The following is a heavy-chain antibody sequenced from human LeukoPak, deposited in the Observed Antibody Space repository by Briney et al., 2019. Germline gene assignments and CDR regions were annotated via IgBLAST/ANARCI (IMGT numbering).Heavy chain of an antibody. Sequence: KTGGSLRLSCAASGFTFINAWMSWVRQAPGKGLEWVSYISSSGTTIQYADSVKGRFTISRDNAKNSLYLQMNTLRAEDTAVYYCATFTDYWGQGTLVTVSS. CDR2: ISSSGTTI. J-gene: IGHJ4*02. CDR1: GFTFINAW. V-gene: IGHV3-11*04. CDR3: ATFTDY.